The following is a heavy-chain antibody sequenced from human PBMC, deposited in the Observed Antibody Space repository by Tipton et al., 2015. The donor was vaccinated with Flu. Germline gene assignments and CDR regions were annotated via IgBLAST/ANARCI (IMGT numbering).Heavy chain of an antibody. D-gene: IGHD2-21*02. J-gene: IGHJ6*02. CDR2: INHSGST. CDR3: ARDPTADSVLTAIVYYYYGMEV. V-gene: IGHV4-34*01. CDR1: GGSFSGYY. Sequence: TLSLTCAVYGGSFSGYYWSWIRQPPGKGLEWIGEINHSGSTNYNPSLKSRVTISVDTSKNQFSLKLSSVTAADTAVYYCARDPTADSVLTAIVYYYYGMEVWGQGPSVTVSS.